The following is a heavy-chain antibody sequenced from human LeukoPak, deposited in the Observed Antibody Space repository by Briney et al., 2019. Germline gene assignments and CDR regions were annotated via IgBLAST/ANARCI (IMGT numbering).Heavy chain of an antibody. CDR3: ARLHGRPSMAPLRRKDEYYFDY. CDR1: GDSISSSNCY. CDR2: IYFSGGT. J-gene: IGHJ4*02. D-gene: IGHD6-6*01. V-gene: IGHV4-39*01. Sequence: SETLSLTCTVSGDSISSSNCYWGWIRQPPGKGLEWIGSIYFSGGTYYNASLKSRVTISVDTSKNQFSLKLTSVTAADTAVYYCARLHGRPSMAPLRRKDEYYFDYWGQGTLVTVSS.